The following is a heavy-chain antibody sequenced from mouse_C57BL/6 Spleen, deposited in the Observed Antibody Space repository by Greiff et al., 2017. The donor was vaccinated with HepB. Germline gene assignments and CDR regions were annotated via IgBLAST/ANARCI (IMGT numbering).Heavy chain of an antibody. CDR3: ARRDGSSYDYYAMDY. CDR1: GYTFTDYY. J-gene: IGHJ4*01. D-gene: IGHD1-1*01. Sequence: EVQLQQSGPELVKPGASVKISCKASGYTFTDYYMNWVKQSHGKSLEWIGDMNPNNGGTSYNQKFKGKATLTVDKSSSTAYMELRSLTSEDSAVYYCARRDGSSYDYYAMDYWGQGTSVTVSS. CDR2: MNPNNGGT. V-gene: IGHV1-26*01.